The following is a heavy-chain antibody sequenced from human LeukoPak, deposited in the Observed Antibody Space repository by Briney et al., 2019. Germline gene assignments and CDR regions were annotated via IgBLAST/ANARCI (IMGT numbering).Heavy chain of an antibody. J-gene: IGHJ4*02. V-gene: IGHV3-48*01. Sequence: PGGSLRLSCAASGFTFSSYSMNWVRQAPGKGLEWVSYISSSSSTIYYADSVKGRFTISRDNAKNSLYLQMNSLRAEDTAVYYCARNLITMGPKPPDYWGQGTLVTVSS. CDR2: ISSSSSTI. CDR1: GFTFSSYS. D-gene: IGHD3-10*01. CDR3: ARNLITMGPKPPDY.